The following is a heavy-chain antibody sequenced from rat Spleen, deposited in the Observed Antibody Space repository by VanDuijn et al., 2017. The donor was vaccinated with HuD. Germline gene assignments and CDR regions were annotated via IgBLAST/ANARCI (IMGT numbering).Heavy chain of an antibody. V-gene: IGHV5-46*01. CDR3: TRATTYGYTFDY. J-gene: IGHJ2*01. Sequence: EVQLVESGGGLVQPGRSMSLSCATSGFTFSSFPMAWVRQGPTMGLEWVATISSNGNNIYYRDSVKGRFTISRDNAKSSLYLQMNSLTSEDTATYYCTRATTYGYTFDYWGQGVMVTVSS. D-gene: IGHD1-4*01. CDR1: GFTFSSFP. CDR2: ISSNGNNI.